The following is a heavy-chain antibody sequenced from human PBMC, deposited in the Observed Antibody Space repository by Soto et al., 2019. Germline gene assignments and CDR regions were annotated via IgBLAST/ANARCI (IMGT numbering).Heavy chain of an antibody. CDR1: GGTFTTYT. CDR2: IMPLYAKP. J-gene: IGHJ6*02. CDR3: ASLNNWSSGDGRIDV. V-gene: IGHV1-69*01. Sequence: QVQLVQSGAEVQKPGSSVKVSCKASGGTFTTYTISWVRQVPGQGLAWMGGIMPLYAKPTYAQPFLGRLTIAADEHTSTVYMELSSLRSEDTALYYCASLNNWSSGDGRIDVWGRGTAVSVSS. D-gene: IGHD1-26*01.